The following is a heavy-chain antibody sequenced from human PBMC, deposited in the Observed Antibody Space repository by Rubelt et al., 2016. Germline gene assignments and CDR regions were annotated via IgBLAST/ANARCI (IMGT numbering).Heavy chain of an antibody. CDR3: ARDLAYYNWNYFTVNPLDY. CDR1: GFTFSSYS. J-gene: IGHJ4*02. CDR2: ISSSSSTI. Sequence: EVQLVESGGGLVQPEGSLRLSCAASGFTFSSYSLNWVRQAPGKGLEWVSYISSSSSTISYADSVKGRFTISRDNAKNSLYLQMNSLRAEDTAVYYCARDLAYYNWNYFTVNPLDYWGQGTLVTVSS. V-gene: IGHV3-48*04. D-gene: IGHD1-7*01.